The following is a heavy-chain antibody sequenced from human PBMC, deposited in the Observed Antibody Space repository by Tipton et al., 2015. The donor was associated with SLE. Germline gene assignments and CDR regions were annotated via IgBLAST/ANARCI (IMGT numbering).Heavy chain of an antibody. Sequence: SLRLSCAASGFTFSSYSMNWVRQAPGKGLEWVSPISSSSSYIYYADSVKGRFTISRDNAKNSLYLQMNSLRAEDTAVYYCARDKGWNYDYFDYWGQGTLVTVSS. CDR2: ISSSSSYI. J-gene: IGHJ4*02. D-gene: IGHD1-7*01. V-gene: IGHV3-21*03. CDR1: GFTFSSYS. CDR3: ARDKGWNYDYFDY.